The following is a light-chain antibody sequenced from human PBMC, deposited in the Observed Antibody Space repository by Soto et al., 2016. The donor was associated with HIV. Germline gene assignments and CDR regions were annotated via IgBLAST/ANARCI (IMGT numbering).Light chain of an antibody. CDR1: QSISTY. J-gene: IGKJ3*01. CDR3: QQYHTYPLT. CDR2: DAS. Sequence: DIQMTQSPSSLSLSIGDRVSITCRASQSISTYLHWYQQKPGRAPKLLIYDASSLQSGVPSRFSGRGSGTDFSLTINGLQAEDFATYYCQQYHTYPLTFGPGT. V-gene: IGKV1-39*01.